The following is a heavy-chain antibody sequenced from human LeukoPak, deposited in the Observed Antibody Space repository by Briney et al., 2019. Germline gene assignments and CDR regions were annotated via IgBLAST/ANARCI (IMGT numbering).Heavy chain of an antibody. J-gene: IGHJ4*02. D-gene: IGHD6-19*01. CDR2: LIPLFGSA. CDR3: ARGGGPYESTGFFAGPFAY. Sequence: ASVKVSCKASGGTFSTNAISWVRQAPGQGLEWMGGLIPLFGSAHYAQKLQGRVTITTDESTSTAYVVLSSLRSDDTAIYYCARGGGPYESTGFFAGPFAYWGQGTLVTVSS. V-gene: IGHV1-69*05. CDR1: GGTFSTNA.